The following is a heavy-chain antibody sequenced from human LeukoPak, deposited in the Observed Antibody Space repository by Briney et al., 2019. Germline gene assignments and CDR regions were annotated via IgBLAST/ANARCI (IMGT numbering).Heavy chain of an antibody. CDR2: IPYHAKTQ. J-gene: IGHJ4*02. Sequence: QSGGSLRLSCAASGFTFSSYGMHWVRQAPGKGLEWVTFIPYHAKTQRYADSVRGRFTISRDNSKNTLYLQMNSLRTEDTAVYFCVKDREGRFDKWGQGTLVTVSS. V-gene: IGHV3-30*02. CDR3: VKDREGRFDK. CDR1: GFTFSSYG.